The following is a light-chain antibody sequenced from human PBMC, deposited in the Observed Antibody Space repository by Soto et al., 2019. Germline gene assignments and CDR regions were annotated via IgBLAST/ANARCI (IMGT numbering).Light chain of an antibody. V-gene: IGKV3D-20*02. Sequence: EILLMQSPCTLALSPGERATLSCRASESVTSRYLAWYQQKRGQAPRLLMYGASFRATGIPERFSGSGSGTDFTLTITRLEPEDFAVYYCQQRSNWPHTFGQGTRLEIK. CDR2: GAS. CDR3: QQRSNWPHT. CDR1: ESVTSRY. J-gene: IGKJ5*01.